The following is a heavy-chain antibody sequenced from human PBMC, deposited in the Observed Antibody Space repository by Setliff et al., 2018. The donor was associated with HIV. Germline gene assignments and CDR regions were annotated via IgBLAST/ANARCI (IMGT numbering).Heavy chain of an antibody. D-gene: IGHD3-10*01. J-gene: IGHJ6*01. Sequence: PSETLSLTCTVSGGSISSGGYYWSWIRQPAGKGLEWIGRLHLSGDTNYNPSLKSRVTMSIDTSKNQFSLKLSSVTAADTAVYYCARDNSYYYGSGSHYWYGMDVWGQGTTVTVSS. V-gene: IGHV4-61*02. CDR2: LHLSGDT. CDR3: ARDNSYYYGSGSHYWYGMDV. CDR1: GGSISSGGYY.